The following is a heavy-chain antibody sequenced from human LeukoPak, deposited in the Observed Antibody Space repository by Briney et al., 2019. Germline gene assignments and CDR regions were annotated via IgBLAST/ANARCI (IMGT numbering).Heavy chain of an antibody. Sequence: GGSLRLSCAASGFTFSSYGMHWVRQAPGKGLEWVAVIWYDGSNKYYADSVKGRFTISRDNSKNTLYLQMNSLRAEDTAVYYCARAYYDILTGYLGPETSFDIWGQGTMVTVSS. CDR2: IWYDGSNK. CDR3: ARAYYDILTGYLGPETSFDI. CDR1: GFTFSSYG. V-gene: IGHV3-33*01. D-gene: IGHD3-9*01. J-gene: IGHJ3*02.